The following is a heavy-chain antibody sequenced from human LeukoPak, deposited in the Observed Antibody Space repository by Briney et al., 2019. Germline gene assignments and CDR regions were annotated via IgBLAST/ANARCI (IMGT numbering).Heavy chain of an antibody. CDR1: GYTFTSYG. Sequence: ASVKVSCKASGYTFTSYGISWVRQAPGQGLEWMGWISAYNGNTNYAQKLQGRVTMTTDTSTSTAYMELRSLRSDDTAVYYCARGELERGYYYYYMDVWGKGTTVTVSS. J-gene: IGHJ6*03. CDR3: ARGELERGYYYYYMDV. V-gene: IGHV1-18*01. CDR2: ISAYNGNT. D-gene: IGHD1-1*01.